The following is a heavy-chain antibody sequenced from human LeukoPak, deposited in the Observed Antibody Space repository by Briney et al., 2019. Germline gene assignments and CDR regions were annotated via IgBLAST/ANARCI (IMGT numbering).Heavy chain of an antibody. CDR3: ARASKSIAAAGTAEYFQH. Sequence: ASVKVSCKASGYTFTSYYMRWVRQAPGQGLEWMGIINPSGGSTSYAQKFQGRVTMTRDTSTSTVYMELSSLRSEDTAVYYCARASKSIAAAGTAEYFQHWGQGTLVTVSS. J-gene: IGHJ1*01. V-gene: IGHV1-46*01. CDR2: INPSGGST. CDR1: GYTFTSYY. D-gene: IGHD6-13*01.